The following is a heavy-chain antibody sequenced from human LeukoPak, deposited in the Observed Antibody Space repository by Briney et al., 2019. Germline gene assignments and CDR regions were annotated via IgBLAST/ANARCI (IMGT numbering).Heavy chain of an antibody. D-gene: IGHD6-19*01. CDR1: GYTFTSSA. Sequence: ASVKVSCKASGYTFTSSALNWVRQAPGQGLEWMGWINTNTGNPTYAQGFTGRFVFSLDTSVSTAYLHISSLEAEDTAIYYCATDLKKGDSGCFDYWGQGTLVAVSS. J-gene: IGHJ4*02. CDR3: ATDLKKGDSGCFDY. CDR2: INTNTGNP. V-gene: IGHV7-4-1*02.